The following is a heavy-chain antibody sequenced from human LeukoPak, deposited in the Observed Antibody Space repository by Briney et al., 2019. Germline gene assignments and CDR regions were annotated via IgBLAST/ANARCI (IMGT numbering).Heavy chain of an antibody. D-gene: IGHD1-26*01. V-gene: IGHV3-20*04. CDR3: ARDPYSGGYGDYYYYYMDL. Sequence: GGSLRLSCAASGFTFDDHGMSWVRQAPGKGLEWVSGIKWDGGRTGYADSVKGRFTISRDNAKNSLYLQMNSLRAEDTAVYYCARDPYSGGYGDYYYYYMDLWGQGTTVTISS. J-gene: IGHJ6*03. CDR2: IKWDGGRT. CDR1: GFTFDDHG.